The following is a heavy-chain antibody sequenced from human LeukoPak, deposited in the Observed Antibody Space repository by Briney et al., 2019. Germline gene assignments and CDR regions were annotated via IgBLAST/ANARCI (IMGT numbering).Heavy chain of an antibody. D-gene: IGHD3-10*01. CDR2: IYYSGST. CDR3: ARVWYGYFDY. Sequence: PSETLSLTCTVSGGSISSSSYYWGWIRQPPGKGLEWIGSIYYSGSTNYNPSLKSRVTISVDTSKNQFSLKLSSVTAADTAVYYCARVWYGYFDYWGQGTLVTVSS. V-gene: IGHV4-39*07. CDR1: GGSISSSSYY. J-gene: IGHJ4*02.